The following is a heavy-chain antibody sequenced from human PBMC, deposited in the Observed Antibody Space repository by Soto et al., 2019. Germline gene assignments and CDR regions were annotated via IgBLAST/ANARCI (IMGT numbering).Heavy chain of an antibody. CDR1: GFTFSSNW. D-gene: IGHD2-2*01. Sequence: AGGSLRLSCVGSGFTFSSNWMTWVRQAPGKGLELVGNIRQDGSEKNFVDSVKGRFTISRDNAKNSLYLQMNSLRAEDTAVYYCAREIVVARGASYFDYWGPGTLVTVSS. J-gene: IGHJ4*02. V-gene: IGHV3-7*04. CDR3: AREIVVARGASYFDY. CDR2: IRQDGSEK.